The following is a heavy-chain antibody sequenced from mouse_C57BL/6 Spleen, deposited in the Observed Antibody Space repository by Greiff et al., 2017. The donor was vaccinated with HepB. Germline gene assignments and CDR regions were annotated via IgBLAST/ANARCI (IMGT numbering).Heavy chain of an antibody. J-gene: IGHJ3*01. CDR2: INPNYGST. CDR3: ARSGFAY. CDR1: GYSFPDYN. Sequence: EVKLVESGPELVKPGASVKISCKASGYSFPDYNMNWVKQSHGKSLEWIGVINPNYGSTSNNQKFKGKATSTVDQSSSTAYMQLNSLTSAASAVYVCARSGFAYWGQGTLVTVSA. V-gene: IGHV1-39*01.